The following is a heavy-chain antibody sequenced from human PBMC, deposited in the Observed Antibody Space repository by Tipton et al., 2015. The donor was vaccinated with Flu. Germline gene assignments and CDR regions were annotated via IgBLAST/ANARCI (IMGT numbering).Heavy chain of an antibody. Sequence: TLSLTCTVSGGSISSSSYYWGWIRQPPGKGLEWIGSIYYSGSTYYNPSLKSRVTISVDTSKNQFSLKLSSVTAADTAVYYCARLRYSSSWYVYWGQGTLVTVSS. CDR3: ARLRYSSSWYVY. J-gene: IGHJ4*02. CDR1: GGSISSSSYY. D-gene: IGHD6-13*01. V-gene: IGHV4-39*01. CDR2: IYYSGST.